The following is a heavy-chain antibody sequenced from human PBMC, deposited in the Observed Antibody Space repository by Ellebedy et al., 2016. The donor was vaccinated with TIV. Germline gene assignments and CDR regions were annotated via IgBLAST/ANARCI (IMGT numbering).Heavy chain of an antibody. CDR1: GFTFSTYA. J-gene: IGHJ4*02. CDR2: ISGNGGST. D-gene: IGHD6-19*01. V-gene: IGHV3-64D*09. Sequence: PGGSLRLSCSGSGFTFSTYAMHWVRQAPGKGLEYVSAISGNGGSTYYADPVKGRFTISRDNSQNSLYLRMSRLRAEDTAVYYCVKVIATSGWPYYFHYWGQGTLVTVSS. CDR3: VKVIATSGWPYYFHY.